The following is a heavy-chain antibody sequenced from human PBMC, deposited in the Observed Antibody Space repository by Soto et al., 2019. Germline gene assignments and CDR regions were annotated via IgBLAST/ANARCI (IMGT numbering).Heavy chain of an antibody. J-gene: IGHJ6*02. V-gene: IGHV3-7*01. Sequence: PGGSLRLSCAASGFTFSSYWMSWVRQAPGKGLEWVANIKQDGSEKYYVDSVKGRFTISRDNAKNSLYLQMNSLRAEDTAVYYCARDSGIAAAMNYYGMDVWDQGTTVTVSS. D-gene: IGHD6-13*01. CDR3: ARDSGIAAAMNYYGMDV. CDR1: GFTFSSYW. CDR2: IKQDGSEK.